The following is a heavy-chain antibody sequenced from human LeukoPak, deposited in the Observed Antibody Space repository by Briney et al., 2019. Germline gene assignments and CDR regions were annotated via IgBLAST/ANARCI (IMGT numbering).Heavy chain of an antibody. CDR3: ARGHVSGGGLYYFNS. J-gene: IGHJ4*02. CDR1: RYIFTSLD. CDR2: MNPNNGKK. Sequence: GASVKVSCKPSRYIFTSLDINWVGQAPGQDLEWMGWMNPNNGKKAYAQKFQGRVTITRNTAITTAYMELSSLRSDDTAVYYCARGHVSGGGLYYFNSWGQGTLVTVSS. V-gene: IGHV1-8*03. D-gene: IGHD2-8*02.